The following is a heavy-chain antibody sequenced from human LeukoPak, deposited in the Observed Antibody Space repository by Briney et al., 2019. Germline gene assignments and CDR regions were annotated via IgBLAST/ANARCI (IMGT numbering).Heavy chain of an antibody. Sequence: PGRSLRLSCATSGFTFRNYGFHWVRQAPGKGLEWVAVIWYDGSNKYYADSVKGRLTISRDDSKNTLYLQTNGLRAEDTAVYYCARDLGSTNYYFDYWGQGTLVTVSS. CDR1: GFTFRNYG. J-gene: IGHJ4*02. CDR2: IWYDGSNK. CDR3: ARDLGSTNYYFDY. D-gene: IGHD3-16*01. V-gene: IGHV3-33*01.